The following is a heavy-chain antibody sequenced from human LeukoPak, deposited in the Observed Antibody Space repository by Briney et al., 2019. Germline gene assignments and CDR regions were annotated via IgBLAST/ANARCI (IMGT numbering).Heavy chain of an antibody. V-gene: IGHV4-38-2*02. D-gene: IGHD5-18*01. CDR3: ARERIERYTYASSDFDY. Sequence: SSETLSLTCTVSGYSISSDYYWGWIRQPPGKGLEWIASVSHSGSTYYNPSLKSRVTISVDTSKNQFSLKVTSVTAADTALYYCARERIERYTYASSDFDYWGRGTLVTVSS. CDR1: GYSISSDYY. J-gene: IGHJ4*02. CDR2: VSHSGST.